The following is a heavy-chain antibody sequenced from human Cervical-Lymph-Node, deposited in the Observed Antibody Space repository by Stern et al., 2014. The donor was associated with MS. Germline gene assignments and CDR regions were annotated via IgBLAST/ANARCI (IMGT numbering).Heavy chain of an antibody. V-gene: IGHV3-23*01. Sequence: EVQLLESGGGLVQPGGSLRLSCATSGFTFSSYAMNWVRQAPGKGLEWVSCISGSGGSIDYADSVKGRFTISRDNSKDTLYMQMNSLRAEDTAVYYCAKDRSVGGDCYSNGFDPWGQGTLVTVSS. CDR2: ISGSGGSI. CDR3: AKDRSVGGDCYSNGFDP. J-gene: IGHJ5*02. D-gene: IGHD2-21*02. CDR1: GFTFSSYA.